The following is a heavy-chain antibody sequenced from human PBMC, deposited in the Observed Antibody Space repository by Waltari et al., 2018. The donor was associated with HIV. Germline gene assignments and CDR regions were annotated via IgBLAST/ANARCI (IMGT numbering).Heavy chain of an antibody. D-gene: IGHD4-17*01. J-gene: IGHJ4*02. Sequence: EVQLVESGGGLVQPGRSLRLSCAASGFFFHDYAMHWVRQAPGKGLDWVSGISWNSGTIYYADSVRGRFTISRDNAKNSLYLQMNSLRAEDTAFYYCAKGGTVTTDYFNYWGQGTLVTVSS. CDR3: AKGGTVTTDYFNY. CDR2: ISWNSGTI. CDR1: GFFFHDYA. V-gene: IGHV3-9*01.